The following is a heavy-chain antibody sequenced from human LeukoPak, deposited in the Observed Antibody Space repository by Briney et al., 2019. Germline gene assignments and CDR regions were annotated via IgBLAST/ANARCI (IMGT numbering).Heavy chain of an antibody. V-gene: IGHV3-23*01. CDR2: ISDSGGST. CDR3: AKDPYYNYYMDV. Sequence: QPGGSLRLSCAASGFTFSSYAMSWVRQAPGKGLERVSGISDSGGSTYYADSVKGRFTISRDNSKNTLFLQMNSLRAEDTAVYYCAKDPYYNYYMDVWGKGTTVTVSS. CDR1: GFTFSSYA. J-gene: IGHJ6*03.